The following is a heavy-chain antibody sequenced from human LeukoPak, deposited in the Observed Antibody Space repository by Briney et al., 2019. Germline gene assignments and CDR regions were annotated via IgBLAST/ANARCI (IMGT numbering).Heavy chain of an antibody. D-gene: IGHD1-26*01. J-gene: IGHJ5*02. V-gene: IGHV1-2*02. CDR1: GYTFTGYY. CDR2: INPNSGGT. CDR3: ARDSPIVGATHWFDP. Sequence: ASVKVSCKASGYTFTGYYMHWVRQAPGQGLEWMGWINPNSGGTNYAQKFQGRVTMTRDTSISTAYMELSRLRSDDTAVYYCARDSPIVGATHWFDPWGQGTLVTVSP.